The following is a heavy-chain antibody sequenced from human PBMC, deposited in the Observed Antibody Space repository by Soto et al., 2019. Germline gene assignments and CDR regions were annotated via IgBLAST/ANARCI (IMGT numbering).Heavy chain of an antibody. CDR1: GFTFSDSY. J-gene: IGHJ4*02. CDR3: VKGHRPLDN. CDR2: IRNKANSYTT. Sequence: GGSLRLSCAASGFTFSDSYMDWVRQAPGKGLEWVGRIRNKANSYTTEYAASVKGRFTISRDDSKNSLSLQMNSLKSEDTAVYYCVKGHRPLDNSGQRTLVTVSS. V-gene: IGHV3-72*01.